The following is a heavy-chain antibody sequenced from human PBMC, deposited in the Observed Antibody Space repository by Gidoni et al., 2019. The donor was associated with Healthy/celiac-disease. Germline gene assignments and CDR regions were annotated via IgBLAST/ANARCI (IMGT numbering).Heavy chain of an antibody. Sequence: QVQLQESGPGLVKPSETLSLTCTVSGGSISSYYWSWIRQPPGKGLEWIGYIYYSGSTNYNPSLKSRVTISVDTSKNQFSLKLSSVTAADTAVYYCASWGEAHYYYGMDVWGQGTTVTVSS. CDR1: GGSISSYY. J-gene: IGHJ6*02. V-gene: IGHV4-59*01. CDR2: IYYSGST. D-gene: IGHD3-16*01. CDR3: ASWGEAHYYYGMDV.